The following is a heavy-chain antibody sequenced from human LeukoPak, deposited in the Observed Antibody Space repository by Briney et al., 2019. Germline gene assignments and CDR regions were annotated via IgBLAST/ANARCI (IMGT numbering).Heavy chain of an antibody. CDR2: IYNGDST. Sequence: ERSLRLSCAASGFTVSSNYMSWVRQAPGKGLEWVSVIYNGDSTYYADSVKARFTVSRDNSKNMLYLQMNSLRAEDTAVYYCARDWTSRYSMDVWGQGTLVTVSS. V-gene: IGHV3-66*01. CDR1: GFTVSSNY. CDR3: ARDWTSRYSMDV. J-gene: IGHJ4*02. D-gene: IGHD5-12*01.